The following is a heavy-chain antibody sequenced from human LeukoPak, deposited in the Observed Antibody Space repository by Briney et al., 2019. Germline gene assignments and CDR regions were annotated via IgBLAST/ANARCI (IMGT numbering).Heavy chain of an antibody. J-gene: IGHJ4*02. CDR3: ARDSIIAARQTRFDY. D-gene: IGHD6-6*01. Sequence: SETLSLTCTVSGGSISSYYWSLIRQPGGKGLEWIWGIYTSGSTNYNPSLKSRVTMSVDTSKNQFSLKLSSVTAADTAVYYCARDSIIAARQTRFDYWGQGTLVTVSS. V-gene: IGHV4-4*07. CDR2: IYTSGST. CDR1: GGSISSYY.